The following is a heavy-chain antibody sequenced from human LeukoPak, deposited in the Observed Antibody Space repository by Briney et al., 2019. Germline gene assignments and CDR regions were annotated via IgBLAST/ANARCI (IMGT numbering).Heavy chain of an antibody. V-gene: IGHV3-53*01. CDR3: ARGLYDTSGYYLYHFDY. J-gene: IGHJ4*02. CDR1: GFTVSSDY. D-gene: IGHD3-22*01. CDR2: IYSGGGT. Sequence: GGSLRLSCAASGFTVSSDYMSWLRQAPGKGLEWVSVIYSGGGTYYADSVKGRFTISRDNSKNTLYLQMNSLRADDTAVYYCARGLYDTSGYYLYHFDYWGQGTLVTVSS.